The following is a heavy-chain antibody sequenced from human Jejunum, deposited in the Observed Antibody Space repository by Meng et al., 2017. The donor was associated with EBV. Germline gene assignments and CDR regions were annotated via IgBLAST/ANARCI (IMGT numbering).Heavy chain of an antibody. V-gene: IGHV3-33*01. Sequence: QVQLVESGGGVVQPGWSLRLSWVGSGLTFSTYGIHWVRQAPGKGLEWVAVIWNDGSKDYYADSVKGRFTTSRDNSKSTAYLQMSSLRADDTAVYYCARDLWDSEYDKRLDYWGQGTLVTVSA. J-gene: IGHJ4*02. CDR3: ARDLWDSEYDKRLDY. D-gene: IGHD3-9*01. CDR2: IWNDGSKD. CDR1: GLTFSTYG.